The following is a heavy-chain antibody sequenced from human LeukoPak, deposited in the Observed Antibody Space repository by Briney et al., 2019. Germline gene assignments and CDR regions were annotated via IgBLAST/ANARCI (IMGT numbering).Heavy chain of an antibody. J-gene: IGHJ4*02. CDR2: IYWDGGSR. CDR1: GFTFDDYS. Sequence: GGSLRLSCAAPGFTFDDYSMSTVRQAPRRGLERVSDIYWDGGSRGYADSVKGLFTISRDNATNSLYLQLKSLRAEDTALYYCARGLAAAGTAYWGQGTVVSVS. D-gene: IGHD6-13*01. CDR3: ARGLAAAGTAY. V-gene: IGHV3-20*04.